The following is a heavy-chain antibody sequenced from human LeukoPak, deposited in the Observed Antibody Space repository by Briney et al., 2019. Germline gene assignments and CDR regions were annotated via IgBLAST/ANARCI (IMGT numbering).Heavy chain of an antibody. Sequence: SQTLSLTCTVSGGSLGSYYWSWISLPPGKGLEWNGYIYSGGSTNSNPSHRSRVTITVDTSKSHFSLKRSSVTAADTAVYYCAREAAAAGTALDYWGQGTLVIVTS. D-gene: IGHD6-13*01. V-gene: IGHV4-59*01. CDR3: AREAAAAGTALDY. CDR2: IYSGGST. CDR1: GGSLGSYY. J-gene: IGHJ4*02.